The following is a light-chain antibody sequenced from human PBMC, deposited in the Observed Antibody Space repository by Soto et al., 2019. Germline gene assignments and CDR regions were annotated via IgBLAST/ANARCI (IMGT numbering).Light chain of an antibody. Sequence: EVVLTQSPGTLSLSPGERATLSCRASQSVNTNYLACYQQKSCQAPSLLIYGASSRATGTPERFSGGGSGGDFTLTINRLEPEDFAAYFCQQYGSSPITFGQGTRVEIK. V-gene: IGKV3-20*01. CDR1: QSVNTNY. J-gene: IGKJ5*01. CDR2: GAS. CDR3: QQYGSSPIT.